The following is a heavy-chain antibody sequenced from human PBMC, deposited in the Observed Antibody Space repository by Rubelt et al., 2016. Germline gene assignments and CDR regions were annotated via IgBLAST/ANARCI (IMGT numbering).Heavy chain of an antibody. Sequence: QLQLQESGPGLVKPSETLSLTCTVSGGSISSSSYYWGWIRQPPGKGLEWIGSIYYSGGTYYNPSLKSRVTISVDTSKNQFSLKLSSVTAADTAVYYCARLSSGWYYVDYWGQGTLVTVSS. CDR3: ARLSSGWYYVDY. J-gene: IGHJ4*02. CDR2: IYYSGGT. V-gene: IGHV4-39*01. CDR1: GGSISSSSYY. D-gene: IGHD6-19*01.